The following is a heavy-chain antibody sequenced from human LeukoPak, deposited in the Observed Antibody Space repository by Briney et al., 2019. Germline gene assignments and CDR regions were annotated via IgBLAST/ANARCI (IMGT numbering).Heavy chain of an antibody. V-gene: IGHV6-1*01. CDR3: VRDGHWKYDY. D-gene: IGHD1-1*01. CDR1: GDSVSSNTVS. J-gene: IGHJ4*02. CDR2: TFYKSKWDN. Sequence: SQTLSLTCAISGDSVSSNTVSWNWIRQSPSRGLEWLGRTFYKSKWDNDYASSVESRITVSPDTSKNQFSLHLSSVTPEDTAVYYCVRDGHWKYDYWGQGTLVTVSS.